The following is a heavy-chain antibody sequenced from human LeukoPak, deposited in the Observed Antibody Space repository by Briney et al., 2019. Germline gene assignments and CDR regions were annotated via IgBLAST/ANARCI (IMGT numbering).Heavy chain of an antibody. Sequence: SETLSLTCTVSGGSISSYHWSWIRQPPGKGLEWIGYIYYTGSTDYNPSLKSRVTISVDTSKNQFSLKLTSVTAADTAVYYCARAPEYGLYYFDYWGQGTLVTVSS. V-gene: IGHV4-59*12. CDR3: ARAPEYGLYYFDY. CDR2: IYYTGST. D-gene: IGHD1-14*01. J-gene: IGHJ4*02. CDR1: GGSISSYH.